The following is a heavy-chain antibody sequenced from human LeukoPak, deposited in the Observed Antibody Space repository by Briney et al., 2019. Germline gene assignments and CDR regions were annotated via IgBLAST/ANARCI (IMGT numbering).Heavy chain of an antibody. CDR3: ARDDYGGSYDY. CDR1: GFTFSSYA. J-gene: IGHJ4*02. CDR2: ISSNGGST. V-gene: IGHV3-64*01. Sequence: GGSLRLSCAASGFTFSSYAMHWVRQAPGKGLEYVSAISSNGGSTYYANSVKGRFTISRDNSKNTLYLQMGSLRAEDMAVYYCARDDYGGSYDYWGQGTLVTVSS. D-gene: IGHD4-23*01.